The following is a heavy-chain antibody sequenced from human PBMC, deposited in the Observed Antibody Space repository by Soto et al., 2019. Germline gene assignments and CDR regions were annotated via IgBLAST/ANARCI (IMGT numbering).Heavy chain of an antibody. CDR2: ISYDGSNK. V-gene: IGHV3-30*14. Sequence: QVQLVESGGGVVQPGRSLRLSCAASGFTFSSYAMHWVRQAPGKGLEWVAVISYDGSNKYYADSVKGRFTISRDNSKNTLDLQMNSLRAEDTAVYYCAREDYDILTGSRYFDLWGRGTLVTVSS. CDR1: GFTFSSYA. D-gene: IGHD3-9*01. CDR3: AREDYDILTGSRYFDL. J-gene: IGHJ2*01.